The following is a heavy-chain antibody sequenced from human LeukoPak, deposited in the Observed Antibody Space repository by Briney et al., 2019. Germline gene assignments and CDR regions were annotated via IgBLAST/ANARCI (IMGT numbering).Heavy chain of an antibody. CDR1: GFTFSSYW. J-gene: IGHJ4*02. V-gene: IGHV3-23*01. Sequence: GGSLRLSCAASGFTFSSYWMSWVRQAPGKGLEWVSAISGSGGSTYYADSVKGRFTISRDNSKNTLYLQMNSLRAEDTAVYYCAKVGQWRPGYFDYWGQGTLVTVSS. CDR3: AKVGQWRPGYFDY. CDR2: ISGSGGST. D-gene: IGHD6-19*01.